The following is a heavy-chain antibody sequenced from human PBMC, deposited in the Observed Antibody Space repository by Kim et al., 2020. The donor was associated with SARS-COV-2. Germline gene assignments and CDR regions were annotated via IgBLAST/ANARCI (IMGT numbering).Heavy chain of an antibody. V-gene: IGHV1-2*04. CDR3: ARGATYYYDSSGYLPGTWWYFDL. D-gene: IGHD3-22*01. Sequence: ASVKVSCKASGYTFTGYYMHWVRQAPGQGLEWMGWINPNSGGTNYAQKFQGWVTMTRDTSISTAYMELSRLRSDDTAVYYCARGATYYYDSSGYLPGTWWYFDLWGRGTLVTVSS. J-gene: IGHJ2*01. CDR1: GYTFTGYY. CDR2: INPNSGGT.